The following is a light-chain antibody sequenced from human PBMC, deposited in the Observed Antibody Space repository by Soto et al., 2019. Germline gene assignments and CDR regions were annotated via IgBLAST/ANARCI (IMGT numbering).Light chain of an antibody. CDR1: QSIGNY. V-gene: IGKV3-11*01. Sequence: EVVLTQSPATLSLSPGEGATLSCRASQSIGNYLAWYQQKPGQAPRLLIHATSNRATGIPARFSGSGSGTDFTLTISSLEPEDLAVYYCQQRSSWPFTFGPGTKVDIK. CDR2: ATS. CDR3: QQRSSWPFT. J-gene: IGKJ3*01.